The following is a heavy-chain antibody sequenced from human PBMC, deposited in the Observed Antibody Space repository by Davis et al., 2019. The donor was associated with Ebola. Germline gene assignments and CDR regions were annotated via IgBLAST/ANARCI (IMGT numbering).Heavy chain of an antibody. CDR3: ARPLDLVGATYFDF. D-gene: IGHD1-26*01. CDR2: IYHSGTT. Sequence: SETLSLTCTVSGGSVSSYYWGWIRQPPGKGLEWIGIIYHSGTTYYNPSLKSRVTISVDTSTNEFSLKLKSVTAADTAMYYCARPLDLVGATYFDFWGPGTLVTVSS. V-gene: IGHV4-59*08. J-gene: IGHJ4*02. CDR1: GGSVSSYY.